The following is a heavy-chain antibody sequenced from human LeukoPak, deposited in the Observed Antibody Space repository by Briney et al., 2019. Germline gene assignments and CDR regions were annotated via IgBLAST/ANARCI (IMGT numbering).Heavy chain of an antibody. CDR3: ARGGDGGSSSWTRDY. V-gene: IGHV4-34*01. CDR1: GGSFSGYY. CDR2: INHSGST. Sequence: SETLSLTCAVYGGSFSGYYWSWIRQPPGKGLEWIGEINHSGSTNYNPSLKSRVTISVDTSKNQFSLKLSSVTAADTAVYYCARGGDGGSSSWTRDYWGQGILVTVSS. D-gene: IGHD6-13*01. J-gene: IGHJ4*02.